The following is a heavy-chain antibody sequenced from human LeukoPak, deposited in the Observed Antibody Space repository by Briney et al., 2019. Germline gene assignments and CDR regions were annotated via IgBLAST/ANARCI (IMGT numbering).Heavy chain of an antibody. CDR3: AGSSSWYYFDY. CDR1: GGSISSYY. J-gene: IGHJ4*02. D-gene: IGHD6-13*01. CDR2: IYYSGST. V-gene: IGHV4-59*01. Sequence: PSETLSLTCTVSGGSISSYYWSWIRQPPGKGLEWIGYIYYSGSTNYNPSLKSRVTISVDTSKNQFSLELSSVTAADTAVYYCAGSSSWYYFDYWGQGTLVTVSS.